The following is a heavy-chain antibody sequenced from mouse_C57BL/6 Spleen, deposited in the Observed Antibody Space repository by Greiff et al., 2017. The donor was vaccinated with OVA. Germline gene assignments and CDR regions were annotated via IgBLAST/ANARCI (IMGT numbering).Heavy chain of an antibody. CDR3: ARGTVVSAMDY. CDR1: GYSFTGYF. J-gene: IGHJ4*01. CDR2: INPYNGDT. Sequence: VQLQQSGPELVKPGDSVKISCKASGYSFTGYFMNWVMQSHGKSLEWIGRINPYNGDTFYNQKFQGKATLTVDKSSSTAHMELRSLTSEDSAVYYCARGTVVSAMDYWGQGTSVTVSS. D-gene: IGHD1-1*01. V-gene: IGHV1-20*01.